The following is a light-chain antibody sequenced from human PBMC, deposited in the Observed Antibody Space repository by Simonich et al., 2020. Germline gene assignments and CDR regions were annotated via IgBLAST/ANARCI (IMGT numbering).Light chain of an antibody. V-gene: IGKV4-1*01. CDR3: QQYYSTPPT. CDR1: QSVLYSSKNKNY. CDR2: CAS. Sequence: DIVMTQSPDSLAVSLGERATINCKSSQSVLYSSKNKNYLACYQQKPGQPPKLIISCASTRESGVPDRFRGSGSGTDFTLTISSLQAEDVAVYYCQQYYSTPPTFGGGTKVEIK. J-gene: IGKJ4*01.